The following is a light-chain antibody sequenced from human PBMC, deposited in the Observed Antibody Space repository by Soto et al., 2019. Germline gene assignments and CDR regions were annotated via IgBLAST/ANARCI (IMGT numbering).Light chain of an antibody. V-gene: IGKV3-15*01. CDR2: VTS. J-gene: IGKJ1*01. Sequence: EIEVTQCKATMSASPGERGTISCRASQFVSSRLAWYQQRPGQVPTLLIYVTSTSALGISARFSGSGSGTEFTLTISGLQSEDFAFYYCQEYFQWPPGMVGPGTKVDNK. CDR1: QFVSSR. CDR3: QEYFQWPPGM.